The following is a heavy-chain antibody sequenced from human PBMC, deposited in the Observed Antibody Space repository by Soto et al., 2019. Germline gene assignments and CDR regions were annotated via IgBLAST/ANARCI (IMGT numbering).Heavy chain of an antibody. CDR2: LSGSGTST. D-gene: IGHD6-19*01. Sequence: RRLSCAASGFSFVNYAMNWVRQAPGKGLEWVSGLSGSGTSTYYADSVKGRFTISRDNSRDTLFLQMNSLTADDTAVYYCAKATTNGGWFNPFDSWGQGXLVTVSS. CDR3: AKATTNGGWFNPFDS. J-gene: IGHJ4*02. CDR1: GFSFVNYA. V-gene: IGHV3-23*01.